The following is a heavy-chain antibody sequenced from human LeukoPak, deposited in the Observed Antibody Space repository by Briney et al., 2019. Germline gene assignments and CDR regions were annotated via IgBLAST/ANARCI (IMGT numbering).Heavy chain of an antibody. D-gene: IGHD7-27*01. CDR2: INHSGST. Sequence: SETLSLTCAVYGGSFSGYYWSWIRQPPGKGLEWIGEINHSGSTNYNPSLKSRVTISVDTSKNQFSLKLSSVTAADTAVYYCARGRQAWDYFDYWGQGTLVTVSS. CDR3: ARGRQAWDYFDY. V-gene: IGHV4-34*01. J-gene: IGHJ4*02. CDR1: GGSFSGYY.